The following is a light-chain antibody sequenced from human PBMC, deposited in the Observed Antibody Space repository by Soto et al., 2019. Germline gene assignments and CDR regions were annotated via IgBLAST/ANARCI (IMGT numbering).Light chain of an antibody. V-gene: IGKV1-9*01. Sequence: DIKMTQSPSTLSASVGDRITITCRASQCISSYLAWYQQKPGKAPKLLIYAASTLQSGVPSRFSGSGSGTEFTLTISSLQPEDFATYYCQQLNSYLRTFGQGTKVDIK. CDR1: QCISSY. CDR2: AAS. J-gene: IGKJ1*01. CDR3: QQLNSYLRT.